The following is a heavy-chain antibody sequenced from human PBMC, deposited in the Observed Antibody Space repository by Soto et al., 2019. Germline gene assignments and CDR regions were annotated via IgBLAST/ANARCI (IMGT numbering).Heavy chain of an antibody. CDR3: ARENGYCSGGSCYSLFDY. J-gene: IGHJ4*02. Sequence: SETLSLTCTVSGGSISSYYWSWIRQPPGKGLEWIGYIYYSGSTNYNPSLKSRVTISVDTSKNQFSLKLSSVTAADTAVYYCARENGYCSGGSCYSLFDYWGQGTLVTVSS. D-gene: IGHD2-15*01. CDR2: IYYSGST. V-gene: IGHV4-59*01. CDR1: GGSISSYY.